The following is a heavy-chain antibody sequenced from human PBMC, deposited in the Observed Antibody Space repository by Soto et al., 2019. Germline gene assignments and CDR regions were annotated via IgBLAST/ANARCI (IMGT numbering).Heavy chain of an antibody. Sequence: GASVKVSCKASGYTFTSYGISWVRQAPGQGLEWMGWISAYNGNTSYAQKLQGRVTMTTDTSTSTAYMELRSLRSDDTAVYYCARVHTSFYYYYYYMDVWGKGTTVTV. J-gene: IGHJ6*03. D-gene: IGHD2-21*01. CDR2: ISAYNGNT. CDR1: GYTFTSYG. V-gene: IGHV1-18*01. CDR3: ARVHTSFYYYYYYMDV.